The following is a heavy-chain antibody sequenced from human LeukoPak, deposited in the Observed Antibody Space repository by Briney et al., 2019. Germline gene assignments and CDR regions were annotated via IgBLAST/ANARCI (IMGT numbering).Heavy chain of an antibody. J-gene: IGHJ4*02. V-gene: IGHV1-69-2*01. CDR3: ATSLAGHDSSGYYPDY. CDR1: GYTFTDYY. D-gene: IGHD3-22*01. Sequence: ASVKVSCKVAGYTFTDYYMHWAQQAPGKGLEWMGLVDPEDGETIYAEKFQGRVTITADTSTDTAYMELSSLRSEDTAVYYCATSLAGHDSSGYYPDYWGQGTLVTVSS. CDR2: VDPEDGET.